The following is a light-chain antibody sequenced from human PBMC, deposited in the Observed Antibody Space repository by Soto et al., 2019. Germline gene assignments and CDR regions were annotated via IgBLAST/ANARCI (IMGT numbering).Light chain of an antibody. Sequence: EIVLTQSPATLSLSPGERATLSCRASPSVTNFLAWYQQKPGQAPRLLIYGAFNRATGIPARFSGSGSGTDFTLTISSLEPEDSAGYYCQQRNVWPPVTCGQGTRLEIK. CDR3: QQRNVWPPVT. CDR2: GAF. V-gene: IGKV3-11*01. J-gene: IGKJ5*01. CDR1: PSVTNF.